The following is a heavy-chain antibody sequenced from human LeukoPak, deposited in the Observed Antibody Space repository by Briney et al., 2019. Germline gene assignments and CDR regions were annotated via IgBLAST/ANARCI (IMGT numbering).Heavy chain of an antibody. V-gene: IGHV3-53*01. J-gene: IGHJ3*02. CDR3: ARGPLGELLDAFDI. D-gene: IGHD1-26*01. CDR1: GFTVSSNY. CDR2: IYSGGST. Sequence: PGGSLRLSCAASGFTVSSNYMSWVRQAPGKGLEWVSVIYSGGSTYYADSVKGRFTISRDNSKNTLYLQMNSLRAEDTAVYYCARGPLGELLDAFDIWGQGTMVTVSS.